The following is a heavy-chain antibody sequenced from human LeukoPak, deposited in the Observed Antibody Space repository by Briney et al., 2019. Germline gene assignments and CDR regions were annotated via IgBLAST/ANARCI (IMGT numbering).Heavy chain of an antibody. CDR2: ISAYNGNT. CDR1: GYTFTSYG. J-gene: IGHJ6*03. CDR3: ARVHYYGSGSKYYYYYYMDV. D-gene: IGHD3-10*01. V-gene: IGHV1-18*01. Sequence: ASVKVSCKASGYTFTSYGISWVRQAPGQGLEWMGWISAYNGNTNYAQKPQGRVTMTTDTSTSTAYMELRSLRSDDTAVYYCARVHYYGSGSKYYYYYYMDVWGKGTTVTISS.